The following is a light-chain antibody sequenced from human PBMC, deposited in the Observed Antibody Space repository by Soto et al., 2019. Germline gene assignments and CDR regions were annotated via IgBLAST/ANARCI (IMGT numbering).Light chain of an antibody. J-gene: IGLJ2*01. CDR2: DVS. Sequence: QSALTQPRSVSGSPGQSVTISCTETSSDVGGYNYVSWYQQHPGKVPKLMIYDVSKRPSGVPDRFSGSKSGNTASLTISGLQAEDEADYYCCSYAGRYTLVVFGGGTKLTVL. CDR3: CSYAGRYTLVV. V-gene: IGLV2-11*01. CDR1: SSDVGGYNY.